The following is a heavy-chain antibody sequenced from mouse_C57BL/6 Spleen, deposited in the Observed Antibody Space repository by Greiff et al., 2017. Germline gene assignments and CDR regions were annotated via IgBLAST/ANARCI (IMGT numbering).Heavy chain of an antibody. CDR3: TPEGYGSSDLYFDV. CDR1: GYTFTSYW. J-gene: IGHJ1*03. V-gene: IGHV1-59*01. D-gene: IGHD1-1*01. Sequence: QVQLQQPGAELVRPGTSVKLSCKASGYTFTSYWMHWVKQRPGQGLEWIGVIDPSDSYTNYNQKFKGKATLTVDTSSSTAYMQLSSLTSEDSAVYYCTPEGYGSSDLYFDVWGTGTTVTVSS. CDR2: IDPSDSYT.